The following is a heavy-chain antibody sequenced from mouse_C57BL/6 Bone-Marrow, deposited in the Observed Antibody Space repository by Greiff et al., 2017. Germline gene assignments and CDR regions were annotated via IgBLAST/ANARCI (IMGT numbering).Heavy chain of an antibody. CDR2: IYPGNGDT. Sequence: LQQSGAELVRPGASVKMSCKASGYTFTSYNMHWVKQTPRQGLEWIGAIYPGNGDTSYNQKFKGKATLTVDKSSSTAYMQHSSLTSADSAVYFCARSDYYYTWFAYWGQGTLVTVSA. J-gene: IGHJ3*01. CDR3: ARSDYYYTWFAY. CDR1: GYTFTSYN. D-gene: IGHD1-1*01. V-gene: IGHV1-12*01.